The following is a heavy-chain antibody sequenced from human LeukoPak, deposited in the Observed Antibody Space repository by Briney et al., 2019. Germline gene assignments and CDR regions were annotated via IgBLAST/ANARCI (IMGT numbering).Heavy chain of an antibody. D-gene: IGHD3/OR15-3a*01. Sequence: PSETLSLTCTVSGASISSHYWSWIRQPPGKGLEWIGHFSYSGSTNYNPSLKSRVTISVDTSKNQFSLKLTSVTAADTAVYYCARAGGVHNTPLDLDYWGQGVLVTVSS. J-gene: IGHJ4*02. CDR2: FSYSGST. V-gene: IGHV4-59*11. CDR1: GASISSHY. CDR3: ARAGGVHNTPLDLDY.